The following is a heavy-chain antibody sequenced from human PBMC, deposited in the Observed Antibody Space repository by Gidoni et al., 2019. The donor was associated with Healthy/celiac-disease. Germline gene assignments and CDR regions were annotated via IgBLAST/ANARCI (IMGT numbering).Heavy chain of an antibody. Sequence: EVQLLESGGGLVQPGGSLRLSCAASGFTLSSYAMSWVRQAPGKGLEWVSAISGSGGSTYYADSVKGRFTISRDNSKNTLYLQMNSLRAEDTAVYYCASPYYYDSSGYYYFDYWGQGTLVTVSS. CDR2: ISGSGGST. V-gene: IGHV3-23*01. CDR1: GFTLSSYA. CDR3: ASPYYYDSSGYYYFDY. J-gene: IGHJ4*02. D-gene: IGHD3-22*01.